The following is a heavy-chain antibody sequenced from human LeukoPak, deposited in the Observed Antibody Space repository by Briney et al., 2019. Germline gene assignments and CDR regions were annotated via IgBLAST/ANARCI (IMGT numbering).Heavy chain of an antibody. J-gene: IGHJ5*02. CDR3: ASAVATIPHWFDP. CDR1: GGSFSGYY. D-gene: IGHD5-24*01. Sequence: KPSETLSLTCAVYGGSFSGYYWSWIRQPPGKGLEWIGYIYYSGSTNYNPSLKSRVTISVDTSKNQISLKLSSVTAADTAVYYCASAVATIPHWFDPWGQGTLVTVSS. CDR2: IYYSGST. V-gene: IGHV4-59*01.